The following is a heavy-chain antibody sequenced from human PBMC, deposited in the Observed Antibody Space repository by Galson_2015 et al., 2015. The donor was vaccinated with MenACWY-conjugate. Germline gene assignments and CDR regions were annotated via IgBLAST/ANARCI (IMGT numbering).Heavy chain of an antibody. Sequence: SLRLSCADSGFTFSNYWMSWVRQAPGKGLEWVANIKQDESEKYYVDSVKGRFTISRDNAKKSLYLQMNSLRPEDTAVYYCARAQNNGWLFDSWGQGTLVTVSS. D-gene: IGHD6-19*01. V-gene: IGHV3-7*03. CDR2: IKQDESEK. CDR1: GFTFSNYW. J-gene: IGHJ4*02. CDR3: ARAQNNGWLFDS.